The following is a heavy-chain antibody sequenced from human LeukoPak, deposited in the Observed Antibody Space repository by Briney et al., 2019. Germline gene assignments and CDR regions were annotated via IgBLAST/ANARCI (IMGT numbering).Heavy chain of an antibody. CDR3: ARDPLRWLQNNYYYYYMDV. V-gene: IGHV3-48*02. J-gene: IGHJ6*03. D-gene: IGHD5-24*01. CDR1: GFTFSTYG. Sequence: GSLRLSCAASGFTFSTYGMNWVRQAPGKGPEWVSYISSSSRTIYYADSVKGRFTISRDNAKNSLYLQMNSLRDEDTAVYYCARDPLRWLQNNYYYYYMDVWGKGTTVTVSS. CDR2: ISSSSRTI.